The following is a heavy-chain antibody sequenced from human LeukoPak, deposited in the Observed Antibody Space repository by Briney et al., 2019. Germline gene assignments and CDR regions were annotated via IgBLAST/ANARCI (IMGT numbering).Heavy chain of an antibody. V-gene: IGHV5-51*01. J-gene: IGHJ4*02. CDR1: GYSFTSYW. Sequence: GESLKISCKGSGYSFTSYWIGWVRQMPGKGLECMGIIHPGDSDTRYSPSFQGQVTISADKSISTSYLQWSSLKASDTAMYYCARQMRSGSSFFFDYWGQGTLVTVSS. D-gene: IGHD6-6*01. CDR3: ARQMRSGSSFFFDY. CDR2: IHPGDSDT.